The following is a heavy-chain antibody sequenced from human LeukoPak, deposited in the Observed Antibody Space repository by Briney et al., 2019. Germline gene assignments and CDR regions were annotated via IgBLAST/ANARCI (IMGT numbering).Heavy chain of an antibody. V-gene: IGHV3-23*01. J-gene: IGHJ5*02. Sequence: AGGSLRLSCAASGFTFSSYAVSWVRQAPGKGLEWLSAISGSGASTHYADSVRGRFTISRDNSKSTLYLQMNSLRADDTAVYYCTKEDPRFDPWGQGTLVTVSS. CDR1: GFTFSSYA. CDR2: ISGSGAST. CDR3: TKEDPRFDP.